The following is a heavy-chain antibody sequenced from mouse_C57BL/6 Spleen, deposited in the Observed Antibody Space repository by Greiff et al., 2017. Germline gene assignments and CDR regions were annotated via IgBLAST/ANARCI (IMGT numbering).Heavy chain of an antibody. D-gene: IGHD1-1*01. Sequence: VQLQQPGAELVRPGSSVKLSCKASGYTFTSYWMHWVKQRPIQGLEWIGNIDPSDSETHYNQKFKDKATLTVDKSSSTAYMQLSSLTSEDSAVYYCASNYGSSYRWYFDVWGTGTTVTVSS. CDR2: IDPSDSET. CDR1: GYTFTSYW. J-gene: IGHJ1*03. CDR3: ASNYGSSYRWYFDV. V-gene: IGHV1-52*01.